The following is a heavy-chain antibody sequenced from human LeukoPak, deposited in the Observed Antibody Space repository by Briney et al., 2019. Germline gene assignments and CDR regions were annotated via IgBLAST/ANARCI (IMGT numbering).Heavy chain of an antibody. CDR1: GHTFTGYY. CDR2: INPNSGGT. Sequence: ASVKVSCKASGHTFTGYYMHWVRQAPGQGLEWMGWINPNSGGTNYAQKFQGRVTMTRDTSISTAYMELSRLRSDDTAVYYCARDPSSSWYKIWFDPWGQGTLVTVSS. V-gene: IGHV1-2*02. CDR3: ARDPSSSWYKIWFDP. D-gene: IGHD6-13*01. J-gene: IGHJ5*02.